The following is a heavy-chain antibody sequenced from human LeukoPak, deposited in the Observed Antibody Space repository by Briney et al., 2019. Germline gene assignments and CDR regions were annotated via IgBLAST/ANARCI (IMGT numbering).Heavy chain of an antibody. J-gene: IGHJ4*02. D-gene: IGHD3-3*01. CDR1: EFTFSSYW. Sequence: PGGSLRLSCAASEFTFSSYWMSWVRQAPGKGLECVANRKQDGSEKYYVDSVKGRFTISRDNAKNSLYLQMNSLRAEDTAVYYCARGITIFGVVPNYFDYWGQGTLVTVSS. CDR2: RKQDGSEK. V-gene: IGHV3-7*04. CDR3: ARGITIFGVVPNYFDY.